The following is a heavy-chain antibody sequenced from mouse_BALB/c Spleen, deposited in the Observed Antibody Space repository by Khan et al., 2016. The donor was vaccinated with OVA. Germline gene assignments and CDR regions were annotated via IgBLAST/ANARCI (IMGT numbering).Heavy chain of an antibody. CDR2: IWGGGST. CDR3: ARNYDYYEGLAY. V-gene: IGHV2-2*02. J-gene: IGHJ3*01. CDR1: GFSLTSYG. Sequence: QVQLQQSGPGLVQPSHSLSITCTVSGFSLTSYGVHWVRQSPGKGLEWLGVIWGGGSTDYNAAFISRLSISKDNSKSQVFFKMNSLQANDAAIYYCARNYDYYEGLAYWGQGTLVTVSA. D-gene: IGHD2-4*01.